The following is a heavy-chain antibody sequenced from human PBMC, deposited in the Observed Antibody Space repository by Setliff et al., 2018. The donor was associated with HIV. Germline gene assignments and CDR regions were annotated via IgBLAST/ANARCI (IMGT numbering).Heavy chain of an antibody. J-gene: IGHJ4*02. CDR1: GASLTSGSYF. D-gene: IGHD3-9*01. CDR3: ARGEGGFLDFDLVLTTFDF. CDR2: VYTSGKH. V-gene: IGHV4-61*09. Sequence: SETLSLTCSVSGASLTSGSYFWNWLRLPAGKGLEWIGYVYTSGKHNYNPSLESRAAIFLDTSKKQFSLSLTSVTAADTAVYYCARGEGGFLDFDLVLTTFDFWGQETPVTVSS.